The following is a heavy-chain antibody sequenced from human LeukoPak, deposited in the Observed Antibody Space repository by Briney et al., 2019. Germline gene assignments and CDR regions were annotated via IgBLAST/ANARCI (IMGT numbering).Heavy chain of an antibody. CDR2: IIPILGIA. V-gene: IGHV1-69*02. Sequence: ASEKVSCKASGGTFSSYTISWVRQAPGQGLEWMGRIIPILGIANYAQKFQGRVTITADKYTRKAYMELSSLRSDDTAVYYCARKDRIGEFLDYWGQGTLVTVSS. CDR1: GGTFSSYT. D-gene: IGHD3-10*01. CDR3: ARKDRIGEFLDY. J-gene: IGHJ4*02.